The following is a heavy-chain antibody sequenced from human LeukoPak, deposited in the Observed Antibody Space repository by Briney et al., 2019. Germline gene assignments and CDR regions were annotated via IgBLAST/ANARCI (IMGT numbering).Heavy chain of an antibody. CDR1: GFTFSSYA. CDR2: ISYDGSNK. D-gene: IGHD3-22*01. J-gene: IGHJ4*02. V-gene: IGHV3-30-3*01. CDR3: ARGSTYYDSSGQVPFDY. Sequence: GGSLRLSCAASGFTFSSYAMHWVRQAPGKGLEWVAVISYDGSNKYYADSVKGRFTISRDNGKNTLYLQMNSLRAEDTAVYYCARGSTYYDSSGQVPFDYWGQGTLVTVSS.